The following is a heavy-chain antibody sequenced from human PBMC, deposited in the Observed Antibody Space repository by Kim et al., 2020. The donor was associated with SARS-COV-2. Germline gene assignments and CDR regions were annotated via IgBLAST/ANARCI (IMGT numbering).Heavy chain of an antibody. CDR2: IYYSGTT. D-gene: IGHD1-7*01. V-gene: IGHV4-39*01. Sequence: SETLSLTCTVCGGSISSTSYYWGWIRQPPGKRLEWIGSIYYSGTTYYNPSLKSRVTISVDTSKNQFSLKLSSVTAADTAVYYCARSPSYLTGTTFPFDYWGQGTLVTVSS. J-gene: IGHJ4*02. CDR3: ARSPSYLTGTTFPFDY. CDR1: GGSISSTSYY.